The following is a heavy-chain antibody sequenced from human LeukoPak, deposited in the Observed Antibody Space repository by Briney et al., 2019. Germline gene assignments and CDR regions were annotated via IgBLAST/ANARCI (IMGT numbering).Heavy chain of an antibody. CDR1: GGTFSSYA. J-gene: IGHJ4*02. CDR3: AIVPYYYDSSGYYFVY. V-gene: IGHV1-69*04. D-gene: IGHD3-22*01. CDR2: IVPILGIA. Sequence: SVKVSCKASGGTFSSYAISWLRQAPGQGLEWMGRIVPILGIANYAQKFQGRVTITADKSTSTAYMELSSLRSEDTAVYYCAIVPYYYDSSGYYFVYWGQGTLVAVSS.